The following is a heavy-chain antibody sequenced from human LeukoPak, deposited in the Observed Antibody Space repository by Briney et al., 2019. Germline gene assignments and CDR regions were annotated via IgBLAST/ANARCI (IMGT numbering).Heavy chain of an antibody. Sequence: GGSLRLSCAASGFTFNNYAMSWVRQAPGKGLEWVSSIRGSGDNTYYADSVKGRFTISRDNSKNKLYLQMNSLRAEDTAVYYCAKVRGYSYANEYHFDNWGQGTLVSVSS. CDR1: GFTFNNYA. CDR2: IRGSGDNT. CDR3: AKVRGYSYANEYHFDN. D-gene: IGHD5-18*01. J-gene: IGHJ4*02. V-gene: IGHV3-23*01.